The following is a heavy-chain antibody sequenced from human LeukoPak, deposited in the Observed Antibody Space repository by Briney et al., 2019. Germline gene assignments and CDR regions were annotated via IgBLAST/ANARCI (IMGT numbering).Heavy chain of an antibody. V-gene: IGHV3-7*03. CDR2: IKPDGTTK. D-gene: IGHD3-22*01. Sequence: GGSLRLSCAASGFPFSSYSMTWVRQAPGKGLEWVANIKPDGTTKFYVDSVKGRFTISRDNALNSLYLQMNSLRAEDTAIYYCARGGTEIYYRYYGMDVWGQGTTVTVSS. CDR1: GFPFSSYS. CDR3: ARGGTEIYYRYYGMDV. J-gene: IGHJ6*02.